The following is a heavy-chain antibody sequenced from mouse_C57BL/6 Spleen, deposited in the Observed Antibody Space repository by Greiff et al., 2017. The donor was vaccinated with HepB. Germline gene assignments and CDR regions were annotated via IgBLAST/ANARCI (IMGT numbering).Heavy chain of an antibody. Sequence: VQLQQPGAELVKPGASVKMSCKASGYTFTSYWITWVKQRPGQGLEWIGDIYPGSGSTNYNEKFKSKATLTVDTSSSTAYMQLSSLTSEDSAVYYCARGDSYYDYDDYAMDYWGQGTSVTVSS. CDR2: IYPGSGST. CDR3: ARGDSYYDYDDYAMDY. J-gene: IGHJ4*01. CDR1: GYTFTSYW. D-gene: IGHD2-4*01. V-gene: IGHV1-55*01.